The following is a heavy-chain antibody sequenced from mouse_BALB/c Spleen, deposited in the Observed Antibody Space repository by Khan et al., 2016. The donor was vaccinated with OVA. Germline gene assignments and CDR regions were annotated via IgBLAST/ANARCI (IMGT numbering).Heavy chain of an antibody. CDR3: ARDRIDY. CDR2: INPSSGYT. Sequence: VQLKQSGAELAKPGASVKMSCKASGYTFTSYWMHWVKQRPGQGLEWIGYINPSSGYTEYTQNFKDKATLTADKSSSTAYMQLSSLTSEDSAVYYCARDRIDYWGQGTTLTVSS. V-gene: IGHV1-7*01. J-gene: IGHJ2*01. CDR1: GYTFTSYW.